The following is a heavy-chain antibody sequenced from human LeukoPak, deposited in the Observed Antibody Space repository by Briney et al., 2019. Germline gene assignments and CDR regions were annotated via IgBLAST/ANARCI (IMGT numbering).Heavy chain of an antibody. Sequence: ASVKVSCKASDNTFTIFNFKWVRQAPGQGLEWMGWISAYNGNTNYAQKLQGRVTMTTDTSTSTAYMELRSLRSDDTAVYYCASGVRGVITKHNWFDPWGQGTLVTVSS. CDR3: ASGVRGVITKHNWFDP. J-gene: IGHJ5*02. CDR1: DNTFTIFN. D-gene: IGHD3-10*01. V-gene: IGHV1-18*01. CDR2: ISAYNGNT.